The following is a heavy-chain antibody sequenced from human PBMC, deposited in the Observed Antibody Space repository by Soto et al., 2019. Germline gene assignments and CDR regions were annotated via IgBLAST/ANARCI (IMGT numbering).Heavy chain of an antibody. D-gene: IGHD3-10*01. J-gene: IGHJ3*02. Sequence: EVQLLESGGGLVQPGGSLRLSCAASGFTFSSYAMSWVRQAPGKGLEWVSAISGSGGSTYYADSVKGRFTISRDNSKNTRYLQMNSLREDETAVYYSSKCVFGDDVLLWFGVLFAAEPFDIWGQGTMVTLSS. CDR1: GFTFSSYA. CDR2: ISGSGGST. CDR3: SKCVFGDDVLLWFGVLFAAEPFDI. V-gene: IGHV3-23*01.